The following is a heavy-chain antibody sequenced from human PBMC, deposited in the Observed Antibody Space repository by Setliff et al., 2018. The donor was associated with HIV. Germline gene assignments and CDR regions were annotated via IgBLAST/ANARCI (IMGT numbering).Heavy chain of an antibody. J-gene: IGHJ5*02. CDR1: GGSINRSNYY. V-gene: IGHV4-39*01. D-gene: IGHD3-22*01. Sequence: PSETLSLTCTVPGGSINRSNYYWGWIRQPPGKGLEWIGTISYTGSTYYDPSLKSRVTISLDTSKNQFFLKLSSVTAPDTAVYYCARYRYYYDSSGYGRWFDPWGQGIVVTVSS. CDR2: ISYTGST. CDR3: ARYRYYYDSSGYGRWFDP.